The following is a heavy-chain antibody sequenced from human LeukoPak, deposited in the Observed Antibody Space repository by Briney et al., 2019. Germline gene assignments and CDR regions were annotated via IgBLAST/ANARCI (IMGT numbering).Heavy chain of an antibody. CDR3: ARRTSITIFGVVRDAFDI. J-gene: IGHJ3*02. Sequence: KPGESLKISCKGSGYSFTSYWIGWVRQMPGKGLEWMGIIYPGDSDTRYSPSFQGQVTISADKSISTAYLQWSSLKASDTAMYYCARRTSITIFGVVRDAFDIWGQGTMVIVSS. CDR2: IYPGDSDT. D-gene: IGHD3-3*01. CDR1: GYSFTSYW. V-gene: IGHV5-51*01.